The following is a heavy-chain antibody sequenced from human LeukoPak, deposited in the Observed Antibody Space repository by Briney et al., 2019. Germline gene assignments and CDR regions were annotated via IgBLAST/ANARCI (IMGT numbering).Heavy chain of an antibody. CDR3: ARDGTSAFDI. Sequence: PGGSLRLSCAASGFTFSSYSMNWVRQAPGQGLEWVSSISSSSSYIYYADSVKGRFTISRDNAKNSLYLQMNSLRAEDTAVYYCARDGTSAFDIWGQGTMVTVSS. CDR2: ISSSSSYI. J-gene: IGHJ3*02. V-gene: IGHV3-21*01. D-gene: IGHD1-26*01. CDR1: GFTFSSYS.